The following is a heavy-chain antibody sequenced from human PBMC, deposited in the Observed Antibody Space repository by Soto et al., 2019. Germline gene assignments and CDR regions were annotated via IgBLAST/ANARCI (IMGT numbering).Heavy chain of an antibody. J-gene: IGHJ4*02. CDR1: GFTVSSHY. CDR2: IYSGGST. CDR3: ARGQNYYDSSGYFFQY. Sequence: GGSLRLSCVASGFTVSSHYMSWVRQAPGKGLEWVSIIYSGGSTYYADSVKGRFTISRDNSKDTVYLQMDSLRVEDMAVYYCARGQNYYDSSGYFFQYWGQGALVTVS. V-gene: IGHV3-53*01. D-gene: IGHD3-22*01.